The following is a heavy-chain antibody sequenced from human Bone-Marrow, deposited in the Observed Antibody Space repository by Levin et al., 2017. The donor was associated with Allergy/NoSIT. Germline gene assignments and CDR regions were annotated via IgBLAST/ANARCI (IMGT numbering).Heavy chain of an antibody. V-gene: IGHV4-61*01. CDR1: GGSVSSDNYF. Sequence: SQTLSLTCTVSGGSVSSDNYFWSWIRQPPGKELEWIGYASYSRGTNYNPSLKSRVTISVDTSKNQFSLKLTSVTPADTAVYYCARDHWLRTSGWGFDYWGLGTLVTVSS. D-gene: IGHD2-2*01. CDR2: ASYSRGT. CDR3: ARDHWLRTSGWGFDY. J-gene: IGHJ4*02.